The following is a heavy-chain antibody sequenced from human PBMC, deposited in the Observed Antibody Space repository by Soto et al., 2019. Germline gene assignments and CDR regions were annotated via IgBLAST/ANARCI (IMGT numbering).Heavy chain of an antibody. CDR3: ARVRDYGDLYYFDY. CDR1: GGSISSGGYS. D-gene: IGHD4-17*01. J-gene: IGHJ4*02. CDR2: IYHSGST. V-gene: IGHV4-30-2*01. Sequence: QLQLQESGSGLVKPSQTLSLTCAVSGGSISSGGYSWSWFRQPPEKGLEWIGYIYHSGSTYYNPSRKSRVTISVDRSKNQCSLRLSSVTAADTAVYYCARVRDYGDLYYFDYWGQGTLVTVSS.